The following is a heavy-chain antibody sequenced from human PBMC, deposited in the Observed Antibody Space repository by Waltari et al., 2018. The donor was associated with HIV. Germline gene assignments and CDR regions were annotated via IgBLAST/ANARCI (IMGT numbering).Heavy chain of an antibody. CDR3: ARKGIWVGATKYYNAMDV. D-gene: IGHD3-10*01. V-gene: IGHV5-51*01. Sequence: EVRLVQSGAEVKKPGESLTISCQGSGYNFATYWIARVRQMPGKGLGWMGVIYRTVFGVRSGPSFRCLATISAYWSGRTAYLRGRNLKASDSATYYWARKGIWVGATKYYNAMDVWGQRSTVIVSS. CDR1: GYNFATYW. J-gene: IGHJ6*02. CDR2: IYRTVFGV.